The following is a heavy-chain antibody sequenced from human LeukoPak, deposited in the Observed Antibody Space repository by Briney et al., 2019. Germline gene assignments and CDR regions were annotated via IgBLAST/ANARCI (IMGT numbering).Heavy chain of an antibody. CDR2: ISSSGSTK. CDR1: GITFSSYS. V-gene: IGHV3-48*01. J-gene: IGHJ4*02. CDR3: ARGGLSIMGY. Sequence: GGSLRLSCGASGITFSSYSMNWVRQAPGKGLEWVSYISSSGSTKYYADSVKGRFTISRDNARNSLYLRMNSLRAEDTAVYFCARGGLSIMGYWGQGTLVTVSS. D-gene: IGHD2/OR15-2a*01.